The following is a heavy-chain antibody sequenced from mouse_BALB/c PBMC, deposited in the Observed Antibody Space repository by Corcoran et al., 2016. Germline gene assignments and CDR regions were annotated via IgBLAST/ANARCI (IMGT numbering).Heavy chain of an antibody. V-gene: IGHV1-84*02. CDR1: GYTFTDYF. CDR3: ARGYGNYYFDY. J-gene: IGHJ2*01. D-gene: IGHD2-10*02. Sequence: QIQLQQSGPELVKPGASVGISCKASGYTFTDYFINWVKQKPGQGLEWIGWIYPGSGNIKYNEKFKGKATLTVDTSSSTAYMQLSSLTSEDTAVYFCARGYGNYYFDYWGQGTTLTVSS. CDR2: IYPGSGNI.